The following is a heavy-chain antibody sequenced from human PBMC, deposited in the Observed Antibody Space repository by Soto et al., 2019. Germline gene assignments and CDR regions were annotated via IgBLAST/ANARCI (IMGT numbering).Heavy chain of an antibody. CDR2: ISAYNGNT. CDR1: GYTFTSYG. CDR3: ARDYGGEDYLQTNWFDP. V-gene: IGHV1-18*01. D-gene: IGHD3-10*02. J-gene: IGHJ5*02. Sequence: QVQLVQSGAEVKKPGASVKVSCKASGYTFTSYGISWVRQAPGQGLEWMGWISAYNGNTNYAQKLQGIVTMTTDTSTSTAYMELRSLRSDDTAVYYCARDYGGEDYLQTNWFDPWGQGTLVTVSS.